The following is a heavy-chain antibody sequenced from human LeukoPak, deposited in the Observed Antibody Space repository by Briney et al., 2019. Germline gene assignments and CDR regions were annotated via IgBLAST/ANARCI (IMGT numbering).Heavy chain of an antibody. CDR1: GGSISSYY. CDR3: ARVSPLSGSYYADY. V-gene: IGHV4-59*12. CDR2: IYYSGST. D-gene: IGHD1-26*01. Sequence: SETLSLTCTVSGGSISSYYWSWIRQPPGKGLEWIGYIYYSGSTNYNPSLKSRVTISVDTSKNQLSLKLSSVTAADTAVYYCARVSPLSGSYYADYWCQATLVTVSS. J-gene: IGHJ4*02.